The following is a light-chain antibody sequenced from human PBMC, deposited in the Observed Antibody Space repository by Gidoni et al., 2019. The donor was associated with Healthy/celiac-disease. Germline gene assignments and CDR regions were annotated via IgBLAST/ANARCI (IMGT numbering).Light chain of an antibody. J-gene: IGKJ2*01. CDR2: AAS. V-gene: IGKV1-39*01. CDR3: QQSYSTLMYT. Sequence: DIQMTQSPSSLSASVGDRVTITCRASQSISSYLNWYQQKQGKDPKLLIYAASSLQSGVPSRFSGSGSWTDFTLTISSLQPEDFATYYCQQSYSTLMYTFXQXTKLEIK. CDR1: QSISSY.